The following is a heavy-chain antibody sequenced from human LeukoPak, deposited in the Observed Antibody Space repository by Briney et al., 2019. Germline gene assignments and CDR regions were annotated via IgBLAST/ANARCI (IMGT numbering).Heavy chain of an antibody. CDR2: ISSSGSTI. J-gene: IGHJ4*02. V-gene: IGHV3-48*03. D-gene: IGHD6-13*01. CDR1: GFTFSSYE. Sequence: GGSLRLSCAASGFTFSSYEMNWVRQAPGKGLEWVSYISSSGSTIYYADSVKGRFTISRDNAKNSLYLQMNSLRAEGTAVYYCARGSGIAAAGEENFDYWGQGTLVTVSS. CDR3: ARGSGIAAAGEENFDY.